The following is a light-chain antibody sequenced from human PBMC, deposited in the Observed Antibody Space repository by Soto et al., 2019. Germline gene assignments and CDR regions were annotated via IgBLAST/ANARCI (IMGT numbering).Light chain of an antibody. J-gene: IGKJ1*01. CDR1: QSIGSW. CDR3: QQYGSYSPWT. CDR2: KAS. V-gene: IGKV1-5*03. Sequence: DIQMTQSPSTLSASVGDRVTITCRASQSIGSWLAWYQQKPGKAPKLLIYKASSLESGVPSRFSGSGSGTEFTLTISRLQPDDFASYYCQQYGSYSPWTFGQGNKVEIK.